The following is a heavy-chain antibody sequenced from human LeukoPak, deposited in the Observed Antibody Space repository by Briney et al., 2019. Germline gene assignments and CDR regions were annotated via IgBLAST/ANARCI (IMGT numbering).Heavy chain of an antibody. Sequence: GGSLRLSCAASGFTFSSYALSWVRQAPGKGLEWVSATSGSGASTYYADSVKGRFTISRDNSKNTLYLQMNSLRAEDTAVYYCAKMVHTEQWLVPFDYWGQGTLVTVSS. J-gene: IGHJ4*02. CDR2: TSGSGAST. CDR3: AKMVHTEQWLVPFDY. CDR1: GFTFSSYA. D-gene: IGHD6-19*01. V-gene: IGHV3-23*01.